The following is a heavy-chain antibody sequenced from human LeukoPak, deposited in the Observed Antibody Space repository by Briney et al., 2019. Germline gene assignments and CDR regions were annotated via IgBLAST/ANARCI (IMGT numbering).Heavy chain of an antibody. D-gene: IGHD3-22*01. CDR2: ISYDGSNK. CDR1: GFTFSTYV. Sequence: GGSLRLSGAASGFTFSTYVMHWVRQAPGKGLEWVAVISYDGSNKYYADSVKGRFTISRDSSKNTLYLQMSSLRAEDTAVYYCAKESDDSSGAQHWGQGTLVSVSS. J-gene: IGHJ1*01. CDR3: AKESDDSSGAQH. V-gene: IGHV3-30*18.